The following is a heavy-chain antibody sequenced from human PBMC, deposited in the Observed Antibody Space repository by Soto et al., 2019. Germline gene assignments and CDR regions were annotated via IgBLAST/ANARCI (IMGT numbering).Heavy chain of an antibody. D-gene: IGHD3-16*01. CDR1: GGSISSPHDY. V-gene: IGHV4-39*01. Sequence: LETLSVTWTVSGGSISSPHDYWGWIRKSPGRGLEWIGSIYYTGSSYYNPSLKSRITVSVDTSKNQFSLNLTSVTAADTAVYYCARHGLTAYMAYYFDFWGQGTQVTVS. CDR3: ARHGLTAYMAYYFDF. CDR2: IYYTGSS. J-gene: IGHJ4*02.